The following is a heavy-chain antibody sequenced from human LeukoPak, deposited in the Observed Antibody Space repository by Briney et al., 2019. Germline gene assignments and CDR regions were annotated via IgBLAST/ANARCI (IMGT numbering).Heavy chain of an antibody. CDR1: GGSITSYY. CDR2: IYYSGIT. CDR3: ATGGDFWSGLEY. Sequence: PSETLSLTCTVSGGSITSYYWSWIRQPPGKGVEWIGYIYYSGITKYNPSLKSRVTISVDTSKNQFSLKLSSVTAADTAVYYCATGGDFWSGLEYWGQGTLVTVSS. J-gene: IGHJ4*02. V-gene: IGHV4-59*01. D-gene: IGHD3-3*01.